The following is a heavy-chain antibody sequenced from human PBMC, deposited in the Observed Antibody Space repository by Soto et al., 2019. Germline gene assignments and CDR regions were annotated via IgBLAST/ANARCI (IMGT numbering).Heavy chain of an antibody. CDR3: VRWDGFFGAGGVD. CDR2: INGYNGKA. V-gene: IGHV1-18*01. CDR1: GYIFTKYY. D-gene: IGHD3-16*01. Sequence: QVQLVQSVTELRKPGASVKLSCKASGYIFTKYYIAWVRQAPGHGLEWMGMINGYNGKANYGQDFRGRVIMKTDTSMNTAYMDLRSLTSDDTGVYYCVRWDGFFGAGGVDWGQGTLVTVSS. J-gene: IGHJ4*02.